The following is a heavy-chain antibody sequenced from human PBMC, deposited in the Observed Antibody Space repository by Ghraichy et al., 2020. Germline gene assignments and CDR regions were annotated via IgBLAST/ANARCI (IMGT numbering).Heavy chain of an antibody. CDR1: GYSFPSYW. CDR2: IYPGDSDT. D-gene: IGHD1-26*01. Sequence: GESLNISCKGSGYSFPSYWIGWVRQMPGKGLEWMGIIYPGDSDTRYSPSFQGQVTISADKSISTAYLQWSSLKASDTAMYYCARQSDYSGGRQLPWWFDPWGQGTLVTVSA. CDR3: ARQSDYSGGRQLPWWFDP. V-gene: IGHV5-51*01. J-gene: IGHJ5*02.